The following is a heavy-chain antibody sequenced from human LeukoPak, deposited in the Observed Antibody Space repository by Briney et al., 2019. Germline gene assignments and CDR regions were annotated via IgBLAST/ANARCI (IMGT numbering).Heavy chain of an antibody. CDR3: AKGPERRGFCTGSGCYSDC. J-gene: IGHJ4*02. V-gene: IGHV3-23*01. CDR1: GFTFSDCA. D-gene: IGHD2-8*02. Sequence: PGGSLRLSCAASGFTFSDCAMSWVRQAPGKGLEWVSAISGSGSSTYYADSVKGRFTISRDNSKNTLYLQMNSLRAEDTAVYFCAKGPERRGFCTGSGCYSDCWGQGTLVTVSS. CDR2: ISGSGSST.